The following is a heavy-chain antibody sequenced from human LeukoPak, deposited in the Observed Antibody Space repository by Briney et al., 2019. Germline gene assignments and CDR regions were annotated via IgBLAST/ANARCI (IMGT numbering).Heavy chain of an antibody. J-gene: IGHJ4*02. V-gene: IGHV3-48*04. CDR3: AKDRSTLVVVTATYKDY. Sequence: PGGSLRLSCAASGFTFSSYSMNWVRQAPGKGLEWVSYITSSGNTIYYADSVKGRFTISRDNAKNSLYLQMNSLRAEDTAVYYCAKDRSTLVVVTATYKDYWGQGTLVTGSS. CDR1: GFTFSSYS. CDR2: ITSSGNTI. D-gene: IGHD2-21*02.